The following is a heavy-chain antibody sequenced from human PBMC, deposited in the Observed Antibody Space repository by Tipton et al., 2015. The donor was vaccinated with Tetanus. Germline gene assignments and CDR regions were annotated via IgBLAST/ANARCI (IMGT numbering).Heavy chain of an antibody. V-gene: IGHV4-31*03. CDR1: GGSVRSGDYY. Sequence: GLVKPSETLSLTCTVSGGSVRSGDYYWSWIRQPPGKGLEWIGYIYHSGSTYYNASLKSRLDISLDTSKNQSSLRLTSVTVADTAVYYGARGITDGYNRRLDYWGQGLRVAVS. J-gene: IGHJ4*02. CDR3: ARGITDGYNRRLDY. CDR2: IYHSGST. D-gene: IGHD5-24*01.